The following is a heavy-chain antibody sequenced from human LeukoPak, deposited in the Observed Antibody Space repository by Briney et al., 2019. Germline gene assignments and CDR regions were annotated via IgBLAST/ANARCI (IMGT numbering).Heavy chain of an antibody. J-gene: IGHJ4*02. D-gene: IGHD2-8*01. CDR3: ASATVRTNGVCYPVY. CDR2: IIPIFGTA. V-gene: IGHV1-69*05. CDR1: GGTFSSYA. Sequence: SVKVSCKASGGTFSSYAISWVRQAPGQGLEWMGGIIPIFGTANYAQKFQGRVTITTDESTSTAYMELSSLRSEDTAVYYCASATVRTNGVCYPVYWGQGTLVTVSS.